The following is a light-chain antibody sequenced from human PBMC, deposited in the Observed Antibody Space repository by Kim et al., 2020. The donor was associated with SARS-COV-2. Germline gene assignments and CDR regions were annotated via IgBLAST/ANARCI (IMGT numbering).Light chain of an antibody. CDR2: GKN. CDR3: NSRDSSGNHWV. V-gene: IGLV3-19*01. CDR1: SLRSYY. J-gene: IGLJ3*02. Sequence: SSELTQDPAVSVALGQTVRITCQGDSLRSYYASWYQQKPGQAPVLVIYGKNNRPSGILDRFSGSSSANTASLTITGAQAEDEADYYCNSRDSSGNHWVFGGGTKVTVL.